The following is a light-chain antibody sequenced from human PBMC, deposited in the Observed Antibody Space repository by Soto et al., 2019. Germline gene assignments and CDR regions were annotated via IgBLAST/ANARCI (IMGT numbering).Light chain of an antibody. V-gene: IGKV1-5*01. Sequence: DIQMTQSPSTLSASVGDRVTITCRASQSISSWLAWYQQKPGKAPKLLIYDASSLESGVPSRFSGSGLGTEFALTISSLQPDDFATFYCQQYDSYGTFGQGTTVDIK. J-gene: IGKJ2*01. CDR3: QQYDSYGT. CDR1: QSISSW. CDR2: DAS.